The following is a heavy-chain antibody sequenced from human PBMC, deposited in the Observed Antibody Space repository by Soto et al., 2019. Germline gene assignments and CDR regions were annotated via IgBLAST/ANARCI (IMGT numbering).Heavy chain of an antibody. Sequence: QVQLVQSGAEVKKPGASVKVSCKASGYTFTRSGISWVRQAPGQGLEWMGWISTYNGDTNYEKTFQGRVTMTTDTSTSTVHMEVRSLRSDDTAVYYCAREGVAPYYYYGMDVWGQGTPVTVSS. J-gene: IGHJ6*02. V-gene: IGHV1-18*01. CDR3: AREGVAPYYYYGMDV. CDR1: GYTFTRSG. D-gene: IGHD5-12*01. CDR2: ISTYNGDT.